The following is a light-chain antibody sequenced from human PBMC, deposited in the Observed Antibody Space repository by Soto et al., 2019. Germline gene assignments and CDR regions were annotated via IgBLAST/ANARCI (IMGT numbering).Light chain of an antibody. V-gene: IGKV4-1*01. CDR3: QQYSSSHHIT. CDR1: QSLLHSSNNKNY. J-gene: IGKJ4*01. CDR2: WAS. Sequence: DIVMTQSPDSLAVSLGERATINCKSSQSLLHSSNNKNYLAWYQQKPRQPPKLIIYWASTRESGVPDRFSGSGSGTDFTLTITSLQAEDVAVYYCQQYSSSHHITFGGGTMVEIK.